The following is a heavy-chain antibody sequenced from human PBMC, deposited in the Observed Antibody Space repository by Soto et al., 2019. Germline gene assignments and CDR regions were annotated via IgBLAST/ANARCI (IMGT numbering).Heavy chain of an antibody. J-gene: IGHJ6*02. Sequence: QVQLVQSGAEVTKPGSSVKVSCKASGGTFRSYSISWVRQAPGQGLEWMGGIIPIFDITNYAQKFQGRVTFTADESTSTAYMELSSLGSDDTAVYYCARPDEGGYSSNHHYYYALDVWGQGTTVTV. V-gene: IGHV1-69*01. CDR2: IIPIFDIT. D-gene: IGHD3-22*01. CDR1: GGTFRSYS. CDR3: ARPDEGGYSSNHHYYYALDV.